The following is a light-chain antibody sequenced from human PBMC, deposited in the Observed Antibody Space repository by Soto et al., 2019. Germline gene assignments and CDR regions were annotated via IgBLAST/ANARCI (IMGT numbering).Light chain of an antibody. Sequence: EIVLTQSPGTLSLSPGESATLSCRASQSVKSNFLAWYQQIPGQAPRLLIYGASTRATGVPDRFSGSGSGTEFTLTISRLEPEDFAVYYCQQYGSSVVYTCGQGTKLEIK. V-gene: IGKV3-20*01. CDR2: GAS. CDR1: QSVKSNF. CDR3: QQYGSSVVYT. J-gene: IGKJ2*01.